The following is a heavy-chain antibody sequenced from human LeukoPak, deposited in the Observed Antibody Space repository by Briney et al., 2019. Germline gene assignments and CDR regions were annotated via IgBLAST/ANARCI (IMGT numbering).Heavy chain of an antibody. CDR2: ISYDGSQK. CDR1: GFTFSSYA. V-gene: IGHV3-30*03. J-gene: IGHJ4*02. D-gene: IGHD3-10*01. CDR3: ARDFLWFGELHFSFDY. Sequence: GVSLRLSCAASGFTFSSYAMHWVRQAPGKGLEWVAVISYDGSQKYYVDSVKGRFTISRDNSKNTLYLQMNSLRAEGTALYYCARDFLWFGELHFSFDYWGQGTLVTVSS.